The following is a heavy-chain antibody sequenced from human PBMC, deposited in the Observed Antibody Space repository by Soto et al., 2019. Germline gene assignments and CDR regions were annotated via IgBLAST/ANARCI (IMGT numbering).Heavy chain of an antibody. D-gene: IGHD5-18*01. CDR2: INPNSGGT. V-gene: IGHV1-2*02. Sequence: ASVKVSCTASGYSFTGYYMHWVRQAPGQGLEWMGWINPNSGGTNNAQKFQGRVTMTRDTSISTAYMELSRLRSEDRSVYYCARVLKRGYSYGYVNWGQGTLVTVSS. CDR1: GYSFTGYY. J-gene: IGHJ4*02. CDR3: ARVLKRGYSYGYVN.